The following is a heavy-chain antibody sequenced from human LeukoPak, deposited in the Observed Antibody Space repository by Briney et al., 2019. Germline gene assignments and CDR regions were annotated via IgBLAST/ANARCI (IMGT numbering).Heavy chain of an antibody. Sequence: SETLSLTCTVSGGSISSGGYYWSWIRQHPGKGLEWIGYIYYSGSTYYNPPLKSRVTISVDTSKNQFSLKLSSVTAADTAVYYCARGRYYYDSSGYPSYFDYWGQGTLVTVSS. V-gene: IGHV4-31*03. CDR3: ARGRYYYDSSGYPSYFDY. CDR2: IYYSGST. CDR1: GGSISSGGYY. J-gene: IGHJ4*02. D-gene: IGHD3-22*01.